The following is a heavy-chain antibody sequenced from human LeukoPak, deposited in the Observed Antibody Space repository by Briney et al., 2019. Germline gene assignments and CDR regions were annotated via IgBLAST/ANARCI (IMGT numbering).Heavy chain of an antibody. J-gene: IGHJ4*02. D-gene: IGHD3-16*01. V-gene: IGHV4-61*02. Sequence: PSQTLSLTCAVAGCSISSGSYYWSWIRQPAGKGLEWIGRIYTSGSTNYNPSLNRRVTISVDTSKNQFSLQLSPVTAPDTDVYYCARASLSRYGFDYWGQGTLVTVSS. CDR3: ARASLSRYGFDY. CDR2: IYTSGST. CDR1: GCSISSGSYY.